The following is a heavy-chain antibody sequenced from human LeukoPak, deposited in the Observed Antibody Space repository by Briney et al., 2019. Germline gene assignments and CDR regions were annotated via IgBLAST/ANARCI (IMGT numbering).Heavy chain of an antibody. Sequence: PGGSLRLSCAASGFTFSGYSMNWVRQAPGEGVEWISYISSSSSAIYYADSVKGRSTISRDNAKNSLYLQMNSLRDEDTAVYYCVRDHYYSFDYWGQGTLVTVSS. D-gene: IGHD2/OR15-2a*01. CDR1: GFTFSGYS. V-gene: IGHV3-48*02. CDR2: ISSSSSAI. CDR3: VRDHYYSFDY. J-gene: IGHJ4*02.